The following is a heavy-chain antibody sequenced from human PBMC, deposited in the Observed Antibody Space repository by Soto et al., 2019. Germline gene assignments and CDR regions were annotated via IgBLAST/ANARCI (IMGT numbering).Heavy chain of an antibody. CDR3: ARGAPVLFDY. CDR2: IYYSGST. CDR1: GGSISSGGYY. V-gene: IGHV4-31*03. Sequence: SETLSLTCTVSGGSISSGGYYWSWIRQHPGKGLEWIGYIYYSGSTYYNPSLKSRVTISVDTSKNQFSLKLSSVTAADTAGYYCARGAPVLFDYWGQGTLVTVSS. J-gene: IGHJ4*02.